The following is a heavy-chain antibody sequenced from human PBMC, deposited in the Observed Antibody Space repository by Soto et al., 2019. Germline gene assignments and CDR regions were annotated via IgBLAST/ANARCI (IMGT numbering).Heavy chain of an antibody. CDR2: IYYSGST. J-gene: IGHJ5*02. D-gene: IGHD1-26*01. CDR1: GGYMISYY. CDR3: ATQEVGGTYVYTFDP. V-gene: IGHV4-59*05. Sequence: PSETLSLTCTVSGGYMISYYLGWIRQPPGKGLEWIGSIYYSGSTYYNPSLKSRVTISIDTSKNQFSLKLSSVTAADTAVYYCATQEVGGTYVYTFDPWGQGTLVTVSS.